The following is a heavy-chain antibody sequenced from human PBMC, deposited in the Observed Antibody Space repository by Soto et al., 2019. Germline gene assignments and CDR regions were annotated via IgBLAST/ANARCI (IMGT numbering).Heavy chain of an antibody. CDR2: FYHSGST. Sequence: PSETLSLTCTVSGGSISSYYWSWIRQPPGKGLEWTGYFYHSGSTYYNPSLQSRVTISVDTSKNQFSLKLSSVTAADTAVYSCAGRSSLASVQVYFGEISNYNWFDPWGQGTLVTVSS. J-gene: IGHJ5*02. V-gene: IGHV4-59*08. D-gene: IGHD3-10*01. CDR1: GGSISSYY. CDR3: AGRSSLASVQVYFGEISNYNWFDP.